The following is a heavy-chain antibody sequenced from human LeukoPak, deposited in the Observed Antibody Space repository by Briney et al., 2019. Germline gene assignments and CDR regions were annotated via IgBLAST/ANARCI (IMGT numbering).Heavy chain of an antibody. J-gene: IGHJ4*02. CDR1: GGSFSGYY. CDR3: ARALSTRYSSSWDYFDY. D-gene: IGHD6-13*01. V-gene: IGHV4-34*01. CDR2: INHSGST. Sequence: PSETLSLTCAVYGGSFSGYYWSWIRQPPGKGLEWIGEINHSGSTNYNPSLKSRVTISVDTSKNQFSLKLSSVTAADTAVYYCARALSTRYSSSWDYFDYWGQGTLVTVSS.